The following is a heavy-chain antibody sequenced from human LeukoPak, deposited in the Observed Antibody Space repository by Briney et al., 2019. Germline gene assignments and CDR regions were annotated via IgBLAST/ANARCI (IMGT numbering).Heavy chain of an antibody. CDR3: ARYSGSYALFDY. Sequence: SETLSLTCIVSGGSISSYYWSWIRQPPGKGQEWIGYIYYSGSTNYNPTPKSRVTISVDTSKNQFSLKLSSVTAADTAVYYCARYSGSYALFDYWGQGTLVTVSS. J-gene: IGHJ4*02. CDR1: GGSISSYY. CDR2: IYYSGST. D-gene: IGHD1-26*01. V-gene: IGHV4-59*01.